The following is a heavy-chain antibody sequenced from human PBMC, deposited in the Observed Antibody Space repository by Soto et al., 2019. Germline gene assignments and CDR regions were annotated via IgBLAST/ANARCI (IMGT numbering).Heavy chain of an antibody. CDR1: GGSISSYY. Sequence: SETLSLTCTVSGGSISSYYWSWVRQPPGKGLEWIGYIYYSGSTNYNPSLKSRVTISVDTSKNQFSLKLSSVTAADTAVYYCARVGAGDWFDPWGQGTLVTVSS. V-gene: IGHV4-59*01. CDR2: IYYSGST. D-gene: IGHD1-26*01. CDR3: ARVGAGDWFDP. J-gene: IGHJ5*02.